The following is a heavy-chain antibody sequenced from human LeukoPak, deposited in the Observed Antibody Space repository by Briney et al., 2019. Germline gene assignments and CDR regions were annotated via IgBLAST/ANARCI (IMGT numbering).Heavy chain of an antibody. V-gene: IGHV3-43*01. J-gene: IGHJ6*03. CDR3: AKETSGYMDV. Sequence: GGSLRLSCAVSGFTFDNFTIHWVRQAPGKGLEWVSLITWDGGSTFYVDSVKGRFTISRDNSKDSLHLQMDSLSTEDTGLYYCAKETSGYMDVWGKGTTVTVSS. CDR2: ITWDGGST. CDR1: GFTFDNFT.